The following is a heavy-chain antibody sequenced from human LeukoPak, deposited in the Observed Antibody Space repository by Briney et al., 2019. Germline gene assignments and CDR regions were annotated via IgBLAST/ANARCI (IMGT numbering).Heavy chain of an antibody. Sequence: PSETLSLTCTVSGGSISSYYWSWIRQPAGKGLEWIGRIYTSGSTNYNPSLKSRVTISVDTSKNQFSLKLSSVTAADTAVYYCARGVAYCGGDCYSFDYWGQGTLVTVSS. CDR1: GGSISSYY. CDR2: IYTSGST. J-gene: IGHJ4*02. CDR3: ARGVAYCGGDCYSFDY. V-gene: IGHV4-4*07. D-gene: IGHD2-21*02.